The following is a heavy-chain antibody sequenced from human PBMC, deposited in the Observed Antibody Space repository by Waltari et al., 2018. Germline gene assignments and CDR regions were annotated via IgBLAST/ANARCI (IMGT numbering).Heavy chain of an antibody. CDR3: AKDLYPRAFDI. V-gene: IGHV3-30*18. CDR2: ISYDGSNK. CDR1: GFPFSSYG. J-gene: IGHJ3*02. Sequence: QVQLVESGGGVVQPGRSLRLSCAASGFPFSSYGMHWVRQAPGKGLEWVAVISYDGSNKYYADSVKGRFTISRDNSKNTLYLQMNSLRAEDTAVYYCAKDLYPRAFDIWGQGTMVTVSS.